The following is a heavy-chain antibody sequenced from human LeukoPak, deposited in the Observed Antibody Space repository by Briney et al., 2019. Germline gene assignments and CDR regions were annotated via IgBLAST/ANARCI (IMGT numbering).Heavy chain of an antibody. CDR3: AKDLTYYYDSSGYLDY. J-gene: IGHJ4*01. CDR1: GFTFSSYG. CDR2: IWYDGSNK. V-gene: IGHV3-33*06. D-gene: IGHD3-22*01. Sequence: GGSLRLSCAASGFTFSSYGMHWVRQAPGKGLEWVAVIWYDGSNKYYADSVKGRLTISRDNSKNTLYLQMNSLRAEDTAVYYCAKDLTYYYDSSGYLDYWGQEPWSPSPQ.